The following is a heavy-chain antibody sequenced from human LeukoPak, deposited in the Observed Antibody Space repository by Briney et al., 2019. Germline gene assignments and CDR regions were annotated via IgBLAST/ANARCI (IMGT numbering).Heavy chain of an antibody. CDR2: ISSSSTI. J-gene: IGHJ4*02. CDR1: GFTFSSYS. Sequence: GGTLRLSCAASGFTFSSYSMNWVRQAPGKGLEWVSYISSSSTIYYADSVKGRFTISRDNSKNTLYLQMDNLRAEDTAVYYCARVPTRNAGSAQDYWGQGTLVTVSS. CDR3: ARVPTRNAGSAQDY. V-gene: IGHV3-48*01.